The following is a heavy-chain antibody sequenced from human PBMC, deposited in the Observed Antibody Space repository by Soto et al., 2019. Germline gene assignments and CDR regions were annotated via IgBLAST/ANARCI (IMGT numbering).Heavy chain of an antibody. CDR2: IYPGDSDT. CDR3: ARRGLPLIYGMDV. D-gene: IGHD3-16*01. J-gene: IGHJ6*02. V-gene: IGHV5-51*01. CDR1: GYKVSTWHNFTSYW. Sequence: GESLKISCMGSGYKVSTWHNFTSYWIAWVRQMPGEGLEWMGIIYPGDSDTRYSPSFQGQVTISADKSISSAYLQWSSLKASDTAMYYCARRGLPLIYGMDVWGQGTTVTVSS.